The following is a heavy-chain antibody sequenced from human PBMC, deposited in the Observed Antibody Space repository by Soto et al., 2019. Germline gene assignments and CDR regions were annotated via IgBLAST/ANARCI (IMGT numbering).Heavy chain of an antibody. CDR2: IYYSGST. CDR1: GGSISSYY. CDR3: ARNYAPGYTFDY. Sequence: SETLSLTCTVSGGSISSYYWSWIRQPPGKGLEWIGYIYYSGSTNYNPSLKSRVTISVDTSKNQFSLKLSSVTAADTAVYYCARNYAPGYTFDYWGQGTLVTVSS. V-gene: IGHV4-59*08. J-gene: IGHJ4*02. D-gene: IGHD2-2*01.